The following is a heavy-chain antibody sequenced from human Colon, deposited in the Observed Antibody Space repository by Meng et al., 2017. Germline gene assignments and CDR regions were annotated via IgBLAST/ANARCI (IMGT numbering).Heavy chain of an antibody. CDR1: GFTLSSYW. J-gene: IGHJ4*02. V-gene: IGHV3-74*01. D-gene: IGHD3-10*01. CDR2: SNSDGSST. Sequence: SCAVSGFTLSSYWMHWVRQAPGQGLVWVSRSNSDGSSTNYADSVKGRFTISRDNAKNTLYLQMNSLRAEDTALYYCARGRGSGSSDYWGQGTLVTVSS. CDR3: ARGRGSGSSDY.